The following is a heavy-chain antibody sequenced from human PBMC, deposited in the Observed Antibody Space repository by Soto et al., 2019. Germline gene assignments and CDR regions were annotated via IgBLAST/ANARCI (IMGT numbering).Heavy chain of an antibody. V-gene: IGHV3-30*18. CDR2: ISYDGSNK. CDR1: GFTFSSYG. Sequence: SLSLSSAASGFTFSSYGMHCVRQAPGKGLEWVAVISYDGSNKYCADSVKGRFTIFRDNSKNTLYLQMNSLRAEDTAVYYCAKDRRIVGATAPDYWGQGTLVTVSS. J-gene: IGHJ4*02. D-gene: IGHD1-26*01. CDR3: AKDRRIVGATAPDY.